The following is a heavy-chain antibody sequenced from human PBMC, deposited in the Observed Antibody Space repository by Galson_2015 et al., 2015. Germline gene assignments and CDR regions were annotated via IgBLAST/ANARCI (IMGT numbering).Heavy chain of an antibody. CDR3: ARGGWLRFGGFDY. CDR2: INHSGST. CDR1: GGSFSGYY. V-gene: IGHV4-34*01. D-gene: IGHD5-12*01. Sequence: ETLSLTCAVYGGSFSGYYWSWIRQPPGKGLEWIGEINHSGSTNYNPSLKGRVTISVDTSKNQFSLKLSSVTAADTAVYYCARGGWLRFGGFDYWGQGTLVTVSS. J-gene: IGHJ4*02.